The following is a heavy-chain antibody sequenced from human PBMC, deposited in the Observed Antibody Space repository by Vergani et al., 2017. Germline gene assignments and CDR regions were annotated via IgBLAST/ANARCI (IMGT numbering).Heavy chain of an antibody. V-gene: IGHV1-69*01. J-gene: IGHJ3*02. CDR2: IIPIFGTA. CDR3: ARDTGGPRLNAFDI. Sequence: QVQLVQSGAEVKKPGSSVKVSCKASGGTLSSEAISWVRQAPGQGLEWRGGIIPIFGTANYAQKFQGRVTITADESTSTSYMELRSLRSEVTAGYYCARDTGGPRLNAFDIWGQGTMVTVSS. CDR1: GGTLSSEA. D-gene: IGHD3-16*01.